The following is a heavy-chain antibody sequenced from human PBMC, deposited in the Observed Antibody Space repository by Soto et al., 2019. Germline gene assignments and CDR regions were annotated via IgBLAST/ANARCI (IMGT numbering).Heavy chain of an antibody. CDR1: SDSISRYY. D-gene: IGHD3-10*01. CDR3: ARHLRGWFDP. CDR2: IHSSGSS. J-gene: IGHJ5*02. V-gene: IGHV4-59*08. Sequence: QVQLQESGPGLVKPSETLSLTCTVSSDSISRYYWSWIRKPPEKGLEWISYIHSSGSSTYNPSLTGRVTISVGTSKNQFSLKMSSVTAADTAVYYGARHLRGWFDPWGQGTLVTFSS.